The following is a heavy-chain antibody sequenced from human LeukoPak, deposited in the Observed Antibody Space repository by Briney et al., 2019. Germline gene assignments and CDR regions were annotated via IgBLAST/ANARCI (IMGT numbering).Heavy chain of an antibody. CDR1: GYSFRNYW. D-gene: IGHD6-13*01. J-gene: IGHJ4*02. CDR3: VRSLSSSWFRFDY. Sequence: GESLKISCKGSGYSFRNYWIGWVRQMPGKGLEWMGIIYPGDSDTRYSPSFQGQVTISADKSISTAYLQWSSLKASDTAMYYCVRSLSSSWFRFDYWGQGTLVTVSS. V-gene: IGHV5-51*01. CDR2: IYPGDSDT.